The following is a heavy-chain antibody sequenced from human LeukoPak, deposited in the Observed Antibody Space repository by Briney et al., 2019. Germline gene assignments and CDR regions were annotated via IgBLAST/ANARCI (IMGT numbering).Heavy chain of an antibody. V-gene: IGHV4-39*01. CDR2: IYIDGIT. CDR1: GGSIRTDGSY. Sequence: SETLSLTCTVSGGSIRTDGSYWAWIRQPPGKGLEWIGSIYIDGITHYNSSLQSRVTLSIDTSKNQFSLKLTSVTAADTAVFYCARLCTRAWEYRYGMDVWGQGTAVTVSS. CDR3: ARLCTRAWEYRYGMDV. J-gene: IGHJ6*02. D-gene: IGHD1-26*01.